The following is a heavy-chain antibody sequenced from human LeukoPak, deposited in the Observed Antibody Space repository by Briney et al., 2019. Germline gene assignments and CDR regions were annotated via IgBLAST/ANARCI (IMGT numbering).Heavy chain of an antibody. V-gene: IGHV4-59*11. CDR3: ARRWATTDYYNVLEP. J-gene: IGHJ5*02. CDR2: VYYRGST. CDR1: GDSISSHF. Sequence: SETLSLTCTVSGDSISSHFWTWIRQPPGKGLEFIGYVYYRGSTYYNTSLKSRVTISVDTSKNQFSLNLNSVTTADTAVYYCARRWATTDYYNVLEPWGQGTLVTVSS. D-gene: IGHD1-26*01.